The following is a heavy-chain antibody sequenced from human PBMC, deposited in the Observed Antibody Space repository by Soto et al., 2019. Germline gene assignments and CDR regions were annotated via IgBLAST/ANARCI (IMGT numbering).Heavy chain of an antibody. D-gene: IGHD4-17*01. Sequence: KLPETLSLTCTVSGGSISSSSYYWGWIRQPPGKGLEWIGYIYHSGSTYYNPSLKSRVTISVDTSKNQFSLKLSSVTAADTAVYYCARAMTTVTTIDYWGQGTLVTVSS. CDR1: GGSISSSSYY. CDR2: IYHSGST. V-gene: IGHV4-39*07. CDR3: ARAMTTVTTIDY. J-gene: IGHJ4*02.